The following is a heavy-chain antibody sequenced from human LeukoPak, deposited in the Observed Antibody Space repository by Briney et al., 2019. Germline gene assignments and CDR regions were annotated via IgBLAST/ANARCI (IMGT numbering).Heavy chain of an antibody. CDR1: GGSISSYY. J-gene: IGHJ4*02. V-gene: IGHV4-59*01. CDR2: IYYSGST. D-gene: IGHD2-15*01. Sequence: SETLSLTCTVSGGSISSYYWSWIRHPPGKGLEWIGYIYYSGSTNYNPSLKSRVTISVDTSKNQFSLKLSSVTAADTAVYYCARVIAGGGSSYYFDYWGQGTLVTVSS. CDR3: ARVIAGGGSSYYFDY.